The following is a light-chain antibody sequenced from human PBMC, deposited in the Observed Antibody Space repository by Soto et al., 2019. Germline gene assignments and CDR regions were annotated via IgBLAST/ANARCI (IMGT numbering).Light chain of an antibody. CDR2: GAS. CDR3: QQEHISPPGT. J-gene: IGKJ2*02. Sequence: EIVMTQSPATLSVSPGERATLSCRASQSVRSNLAWYQQKPGQAPRLLIYGASTRATGIPARFSGSVSGTVFTLTISSVQAEEFAVYYCQQEHISPPGTFGQGTKVEI. CDR1: QSVRSN. V-gene: IGKV3-15*01.